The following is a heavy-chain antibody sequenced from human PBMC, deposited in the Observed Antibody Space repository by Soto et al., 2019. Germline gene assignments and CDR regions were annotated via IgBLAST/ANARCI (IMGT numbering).Heavy chain of an antibody. J-gene: IGHJ4*02. Sequence: EVQLVESGGGLVKPGGSLRLSCATSGFTSSSYSMNWVRQAPGKGLEWVSSISSGDAYIYYADSVKGRFTISRDNAKNSLYLQMNSLRDEDTAVYYCARGGAMGVDYWGQGTLVTVSS. CDR2: ISSGDAYI. CDR1: GFTSSSYS. CDR3: ARGGAMGVDY. D-gene: IGHD1-26*01. V-gene: IGHV3-21*01.